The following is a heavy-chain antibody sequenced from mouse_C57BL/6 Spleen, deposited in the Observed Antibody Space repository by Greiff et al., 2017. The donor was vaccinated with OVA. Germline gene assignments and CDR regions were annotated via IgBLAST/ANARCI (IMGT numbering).Heavy chain of an antibody. CDR2: LNPGTGDT. J-gene: IGHJ4*01. CDR3: AIQPSGYAMDD. V-gene: IGHV1-80*01. D-gene: IGHD3-1*01. CDR1: GYAFSSYW. Sequence: QVQLQQSGAELVKPGASVKISCKASGYAFSSYWMNWVKQRPGKGLEWIGQLNPGTGDTNYNGKLKGKATLTADKSSSTADMQLSSLTSEDSAVYFCAIQPSGYAMDDWGPGTSVTVSS.